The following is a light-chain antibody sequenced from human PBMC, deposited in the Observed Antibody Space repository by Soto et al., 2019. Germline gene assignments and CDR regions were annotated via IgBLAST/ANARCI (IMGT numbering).Light chain of an antibody. J-gene: IGKJ1*01. CDR1: QSVSSSY. CDR2: GTS. V-gene: IGKV3-20*01. Sequence: EIVLPQSPGTLSLSPGERATLSCRASQSVSSSYLAWYQHKPGRAPRLLIDGTSSRATGIPDRFSGSGSGTDFTLTISRLEPEDFAVYYCQQYDSLVTFGQGTKVDIK. CDR3: QQYDSLVT.